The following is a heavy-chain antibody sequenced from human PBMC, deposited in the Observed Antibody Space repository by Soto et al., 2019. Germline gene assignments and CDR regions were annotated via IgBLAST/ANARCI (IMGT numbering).Heavy chain of an antibody. CDR2: IYYSGST. Sequence: SETLSLTCTVSGGSISSYYWSWIRQPPGKGLEWIGYIYYSGSTNYNPSLKSRVTISVDTSKNQFSLKLSSVTAADTAVYYCASLDGYSSGWYYFDYWGQGTLVTVSS. D-gene: IGHD6-19*01. CDR3: ASLDGYSSGWYYFDY. V-gene: IGHV4-59*08. J-gene: IGHJ4*02. CDR1: GGSISSYY.